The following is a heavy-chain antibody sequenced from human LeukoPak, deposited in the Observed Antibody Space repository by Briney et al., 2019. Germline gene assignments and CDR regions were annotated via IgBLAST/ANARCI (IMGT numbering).Heavy chain of an antibody. CDR3: ATYSSGYNTFDY. CDR1: GGSIFSYY. Sequence: SETLSLTCTVSGGSIFSYYWNWIRQPPGKGLEWIGYIYSNGITYYNPSLKSRVTISVDTSKNQFSLKLSSVTAADTAVYYCATYSSGYNTFDYWGQGTLVTVSS. J-gene: IGHJ4*02. D-gene: IGHD3-22*01. CDR2: IYSNGIT. V-gene: IGHV4-59*08.